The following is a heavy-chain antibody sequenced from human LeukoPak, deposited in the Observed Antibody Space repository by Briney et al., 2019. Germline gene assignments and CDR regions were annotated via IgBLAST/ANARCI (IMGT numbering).Heavy chain of an antibody. D-gene: IGHD3-9*01. CDR3: SKWGDYDVLTGYYDSDF. J-gene: IGHJ4*02. V-gene: IGHV3-23*01. Sequence: PGGSLRLSCAASGFTFSNYAMSWVRQAPGKGLEWVSAIVGSGGSTYYADSVKDRFTISRDNSKNTLFLQMNSLRVEDTALYYCSKWGDYDVLTGYYDSDFWGQGTLVTVSS. CDR2: IVGSGGST. CDR1: GFTFSNYA.